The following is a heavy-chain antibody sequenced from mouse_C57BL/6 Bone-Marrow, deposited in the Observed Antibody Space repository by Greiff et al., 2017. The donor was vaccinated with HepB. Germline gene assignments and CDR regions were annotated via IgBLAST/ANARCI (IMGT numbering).Heavy chain of an antibody. Sequence: EVMLVESGGGLVKPGGSLKLSCAASGFTFSSYAMSWVRQTPEKRLEWVATISDGGSYTYYPDNVKGRFTISRDNAKNNLYLQMSHLKSEDTAMYYCARGITTVVANAMDYWGQGTSVTVSS. CDR3: ARGITTVVANAMDY. V-gene: IGHV5-4*03. J-gene: IGHJ4*01. CDR2: ISDGGSYT. D-gene: IGHD1-1*01. CDR1: GFTFSSYA.